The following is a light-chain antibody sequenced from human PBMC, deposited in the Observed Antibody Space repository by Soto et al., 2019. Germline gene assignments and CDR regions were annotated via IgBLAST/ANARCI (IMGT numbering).Light chain of an antibody. CDR3: QHYKSYPWT. V-gene: IGKV1-5*03. Sequence: DIQMTQSPSTMSASVGDRVTITCRASQSIDSWFAWYQQKPGKAPTFLMYKASNLESGVPLRFSGSGSETEFTLTISSLQPDDFAIYYCQHYKSYPWTFGQGTKVELK. CDR1: QSIDSW. CDR2: KAS. J-gene: IGKJ1*01.